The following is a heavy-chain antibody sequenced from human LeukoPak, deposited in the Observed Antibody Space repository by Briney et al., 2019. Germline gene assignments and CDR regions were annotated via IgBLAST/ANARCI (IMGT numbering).Heavy chain of an antibody. D-gene: IGHD3-16*01. CDR1: SASVSSYY. CDR2: ISNSGSP. V-gene: IGHV4-59*02. CDR3: ARGGAGPLRD. J-gene: IGHJ4*02. Sequence: PSETLSLTCTVSSASVSSYYWSWVRQPSVGGLVWIGYISNSGSPSYNPSFKSRVTFSADTSKNHLSLKLNSVTPADTAVYFCARGGAGPLRDWGQGTLVTVSS.